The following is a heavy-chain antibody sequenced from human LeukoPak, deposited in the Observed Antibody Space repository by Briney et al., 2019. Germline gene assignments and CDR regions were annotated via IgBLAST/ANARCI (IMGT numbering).Heavy chain of an antibody. CDR2: IYYSGST. CDR1: GGSISSYY. D-gene: IGHD3-22*01. Sequence: SETLSLTCTVSGGSISSYYWSWIRQPPGRGLEWIGYIYYSGSTNYNPSLKSRVTISVDTSKNQFSLKLSSVTAADTAVYYCARRYDSSGYYDYYFDYWGQGTLVTVSS. J-gene: IGHJ4*02. V-gene: IGHV4-59*08. CDR3: ARRYDSSGYYDYYFDY.